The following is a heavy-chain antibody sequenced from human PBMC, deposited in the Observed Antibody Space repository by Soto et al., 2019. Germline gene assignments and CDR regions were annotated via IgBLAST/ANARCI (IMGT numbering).Heavy chain of an antibody. D-gene: IGHD6-13*01. CDR3: ARVQEIEAAAYYFDY. Sequence: GASVKVSCKASGGTFSSYAISWVRQAPGQGLEWMGGIIPIFGTANYAQKFQGRVTITADESTSTAYMELSSLRSEDTAVYYCARVQEIEAAAYYFDYWGQGTLVTVSS. CDR1: GGTFSSYA. J-gene: IGHJ4*02. V-gene: IGHV1-69*13. CDR2: IIPIFGTA.